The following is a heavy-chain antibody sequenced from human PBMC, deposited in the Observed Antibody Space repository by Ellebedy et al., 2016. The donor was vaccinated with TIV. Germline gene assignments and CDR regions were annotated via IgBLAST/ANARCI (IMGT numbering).Heavy chain of an antibody. CDR1: GFTFGSYA. Sequence: GGSLRLSXAASGFTFGSYAMSWVRQAPGKGLDWVSTISANGAGTYYADSAKGRFTISRDNSKNTLYLQMNSLRAEDTAVYYCAKGGGLGGFDYWGQGTLVTVSS. CDR3: AKGGGLGGFDY. D-gene: IGHD3-16*01. J-gene: IGHJ4*02. V-gene: IGHV3-23*01. CDR2: ISANGAGT.